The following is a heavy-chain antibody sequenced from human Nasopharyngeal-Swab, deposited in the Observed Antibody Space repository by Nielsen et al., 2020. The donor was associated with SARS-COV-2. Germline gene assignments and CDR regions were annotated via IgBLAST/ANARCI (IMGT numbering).Heavy chain of an antibody. V-gene: IGHV1-2*02. J-gene: IGHJ4*02. CDR3: ARAYGSGSYALHY. Sequence: ASVKVSCKVSGYIFIDYYIHWVRQAPGQGLEWMGWMNPNSGGTHYAQKFQGRVTMIRDTSSITAYMELSSLRSDDTAVYYCARAYGSGSYALHYWGQGTLVTVSS. CDR2: MNPNSGGT. D-gene: IGHD3-16*01. CDR1: GYIFIDYY.